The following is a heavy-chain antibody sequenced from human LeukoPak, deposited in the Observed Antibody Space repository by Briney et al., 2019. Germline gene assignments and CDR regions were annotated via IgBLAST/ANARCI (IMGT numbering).Heavy chain of an antibody. CDR3: ARDPSAYDLAASGYYYYYMDV. CDR2: INPSGGST. J-gene: IGHJ6*03. D-gene: IGHD3-3*01. CDR1: GYTFTSYY. V-gene: IGHV1-46*01. Sequence: ASVKVSCRASGYTFTSYYMHWVRQAPGQGLEWMGIINPSGGSTSYAQKFQGRVTMTRDTSTSTVYMELSSLRSEDTAVYYCARDPSAYDLAASGYYYYYMDVWGKGTTVTVSS.